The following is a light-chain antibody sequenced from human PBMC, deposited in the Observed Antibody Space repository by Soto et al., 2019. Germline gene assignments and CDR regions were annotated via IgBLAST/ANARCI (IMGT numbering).Light chain of an antibody. CDR3: QQRSNWPPVT. V-gene: IGKV3-11*01. J-gene: IGKJ4*01. CDR2: DAS. Sequence: EIVLTQSPATLSLSPGERATLSCRASQSVSSYLAWYQQKPGQAPRLLIYDASNRATGIAARFSGSGSGTDFPLTISSLEPEDFAIYYWQQRSNWPPVTFGGGTKVEIK. CDR1: QSVSSY.